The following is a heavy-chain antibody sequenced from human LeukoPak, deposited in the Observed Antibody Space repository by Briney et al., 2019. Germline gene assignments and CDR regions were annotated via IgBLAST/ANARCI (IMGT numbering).Heavy chain of an antibody. CDR2: ISSSSGFI. D-gene: IGHD5-12*01. V-gene: IGHV3-21*01. J-gene: IGHJ3*02. CDR3: AKRGYSGSDAFDM. CDR1: GFPFSTYS. Sequence: PGGSLRLSCAASGFPFSTYSMNWVRQAPGKGLEWVSSISSSSGFIYYADSVKGRFTISRDNAKNSLYLQMNSLRAEDTAVYYCAKRGYSGSDAFDMWGQGTMVTVFS.